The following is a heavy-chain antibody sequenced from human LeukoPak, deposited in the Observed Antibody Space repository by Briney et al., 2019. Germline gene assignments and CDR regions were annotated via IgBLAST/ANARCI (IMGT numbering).Heavy chain of an antibody. J-gene: IGHJ6*04. Sequence: GGSLRLSCAASRFTFSSYAMSWVRQAPGKGLEWVSAISGSGGSTYYADSVKGRFTISRDNSKNTLYLQMNSLRAEDTAVYYCAKFGSGSAYYYYGMDVWGKGTTVTVSS. CDR3: AKFGSGSAYYYYGMDV. V-gene: IGHV3-23*01. CDR1: RFTFSSYA. CDR2: ISGSGGST. D-gene: IGHD3-10*01.